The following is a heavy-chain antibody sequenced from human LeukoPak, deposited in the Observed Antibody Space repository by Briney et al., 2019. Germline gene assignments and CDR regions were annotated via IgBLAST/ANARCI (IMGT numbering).Heavy chain of an antibody. CDR2: ISGSGGST. CDR3: AKDLQYSSGWYPYYFDY. Sequence: GGSLRLSCAASGFTFSSYSRNWARQAPGKGLEWVSGISGSGGSTYDSDSVKGRFTISRDNSKNTLYLQMNSLRAEDTAVYYCAKDLQYSSGWYPYYFDYWGQGTLVTVSS. J-gene: IGHJ4*02. D-gene: IGHD6-19*01. CDR1: GFTFSSYS. V-gene: IGHV3-23*01.